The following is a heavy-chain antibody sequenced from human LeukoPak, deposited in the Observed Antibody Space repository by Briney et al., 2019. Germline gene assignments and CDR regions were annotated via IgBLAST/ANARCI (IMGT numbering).Heavy chain of an antibody. D-gene: IGHD6-13*01. Sequence: SETLSLTCAVSGYSISSGYYWGWIRRPPGKGLEWIGSIYHSGSTYYNPSLMSRVTISVDTSKTQFSLRLSSVTAADTAVYYCARSKSSSWYFDYWGQGTLVPVSS. J-gene: IGHJ4*02. V-gene: IGHV4-38-2*01. CDR2: IYHSGST. CDR3: ARSKSSSWYFDY. CDR1: GYSISSGYY.